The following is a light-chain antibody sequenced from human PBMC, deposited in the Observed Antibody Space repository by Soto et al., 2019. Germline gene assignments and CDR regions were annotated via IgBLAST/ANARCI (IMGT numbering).Light chain of an antibody. J-gene: IGKJ1*01. CDR1: QSISDW. CDR2: DAS. Sequence: DIQMTQSPSTLSASVGDRVTITCRASQSISDWLAWFQLKPGKAPKVLIYDASSLESGVPSRFSGSGSGTEFTLTISSLQPDDFATYYCQQYNSYCTFGQGTKVDIK. CDR3: QQYNSYCT. V-gene: IGKV1-5*01.